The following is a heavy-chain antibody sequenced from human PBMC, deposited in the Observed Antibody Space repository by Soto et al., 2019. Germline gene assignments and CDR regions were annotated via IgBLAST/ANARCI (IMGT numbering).Heavy chain of an antibody. Sequence: QVQLQESGPGLVKPSETLSLTCTASGGSVSSGSYYWSWIRQPPGKGLEWIGYIYYSGSTNYNPSLKSRVTISVDTSKNQFSLKLSSVTAADTAVYYCARSNWNYVSWGQGTLVTVSS. J-gene: IGHJ4*02. CDR1: GGSVSSGSYY. D-gene: IGHD1-7*01. V-gene: IGHV4-61*01. CDR2: IYYSGST. CDR3: ARSNWNYVS.